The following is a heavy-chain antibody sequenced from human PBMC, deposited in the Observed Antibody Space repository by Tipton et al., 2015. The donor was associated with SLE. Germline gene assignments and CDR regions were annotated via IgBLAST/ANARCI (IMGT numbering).Heavy chain of an antibody. CDR1: GGPVTSRGYY. Sequence: TLSLTCTVSGGPVTSRGYYWSWIRQHPGKGLEWIGYIDDEGSTKYNPSLKSRGTISVDTSKNHFSLRLTSVTAADTAVYFCARGPTWVVDGAFDKWGPGPVVSVPS. V-gene: IGHV4-31*03. CDR3: ARGPTWVVDGAFDK. CDR2: IDDEGST. D-gene: IGHD5-24*01. J-gene: IGHJ3*02.